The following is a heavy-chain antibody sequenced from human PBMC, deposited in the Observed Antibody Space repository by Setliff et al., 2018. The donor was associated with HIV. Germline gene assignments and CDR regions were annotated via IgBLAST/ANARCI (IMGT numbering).Heavy chain of an antibody. V-gene: IGHV4-59*04. CDR1: GGYMSGYY. Sequence: NPSETLSLTCTVSGGYMSGYYWSWIRQPPGKGLEWIGSIYYTGSAFYNPSLKSPVTMSVDTSRNQFSLKLSSVTAADTAIYYCVRHGNQWLVTVDYWGQGTLVTVSS. J-gene: IGHJ4*02. CDR3: VRHGNQWLVTVDY. CDR2: IYYTGSA. D-gene: IGHD6-19*01.